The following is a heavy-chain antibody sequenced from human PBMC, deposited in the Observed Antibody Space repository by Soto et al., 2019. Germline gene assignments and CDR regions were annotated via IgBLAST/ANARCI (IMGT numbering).Heavy chain of an antibody. J-gene: IGHJ6*02. CDR1: GFTFSIYA. CDR3: AKGYDFWSGRLYGMDV. Sequence: GGSLRLSCAASGFTFSIYAMRWVRHAPGKGLEWVSAISGSGGSTYYADSVKGRFTISRDNSKNTLYLQMNSLRAEDTAVYYCAKGYDFWSGRLYGMDVWGQGTTVTVSS. V-gene: IGHV3-23*01. D-gene: IGHD3-3*01. CDR2: ISGSGGST.